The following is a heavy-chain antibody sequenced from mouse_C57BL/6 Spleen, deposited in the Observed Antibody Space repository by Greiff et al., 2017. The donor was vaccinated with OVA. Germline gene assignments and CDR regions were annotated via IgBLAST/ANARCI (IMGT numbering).Heavy chain of an antibody. CDR3: ARIHYYGSSYWYFDV. CDR1: GFTFTDYY. D-gene: IGHD1-1*01. J-gene: IGHJ1*03. V-gene: IGHV7-3*01. CDR2: IRNKANGYTT. Sequence: EVHLVESGGGLVQPGGSLSLSCAASGFTFTDYYMSWVRQPPGKALEWLGFIRNKANGYTTEYSASVKGRFTISRDNSQSILYLQMNALRAEDSATYYCARIHYYGSSYWYFDVWGTGTTVTVSS.